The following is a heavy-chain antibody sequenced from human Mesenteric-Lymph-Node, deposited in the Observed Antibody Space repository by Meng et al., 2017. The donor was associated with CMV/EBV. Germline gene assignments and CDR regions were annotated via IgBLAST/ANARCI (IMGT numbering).Heavy chain of an antibody. Sequence: GSLRLSCTVPGGSISSYYWSWIRQPPGKGLGWIGYFYYSGSNNYTPSLKGRVTISVDTSKNQFSLKLSSVTAADTAVYYCARSGDFWSGYPDYWGQGTLVTVSS. V-gene: IGHV4-59*01. D-gene: IGHD3-3*01. J-gene: IGHJ4*02. CDR1: GGSISSYY. CDR2: FYYSGSN. CDR3: ARSGDFWSGYPDY.